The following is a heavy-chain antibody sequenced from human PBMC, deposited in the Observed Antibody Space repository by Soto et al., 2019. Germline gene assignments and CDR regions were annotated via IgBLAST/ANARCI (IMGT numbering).Heavy chain of an antibody. Sequence: PGESLKISCKGSGYSFTSYWIGWVRQMPGKGLEWMGIIYPGDSDTRYSPSFQGQVTISADKSISTAYLQWSSLKASDTAMYYCARGFGYSSGWYFWFDPWGQGTLVTVSS. CDR1: GYSFTSYW. D-gene: IGHD6-19*01. V-gene: IGHV5-51*01. CDR2: IYPGDSDT. J-gene: IGHJ5*02. CDR3: ARGFGYSSGWYFWFDP.